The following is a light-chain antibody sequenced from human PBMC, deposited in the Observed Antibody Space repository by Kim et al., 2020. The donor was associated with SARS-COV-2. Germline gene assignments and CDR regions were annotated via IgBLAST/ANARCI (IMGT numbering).Light chain of an antibody. CDR2: YDS. V-gene: IGLV3-21*04. CDR3: QVWDSSSDHWV. Sequence: SSELTQPPSVSVAPGKTARITCGGNNIGSKSVHWYQQKPGQAPVLVIYYDSVRPSGIPERFSGSNSGNTATLTISRVEAGDEADYYCQVWDSSSDHWVFGGGTQLTVL. CDR1: NIGSKS. J-gene: IGLJ3*02.